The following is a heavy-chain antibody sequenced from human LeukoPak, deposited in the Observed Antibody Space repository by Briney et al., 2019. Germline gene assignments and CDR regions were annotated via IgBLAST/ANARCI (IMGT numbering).Heavy chain of an antibody. D-gene: IGHD2-15*01. J-gene: IGHJ6*02. Sequence: PGGSLRLSCAASGFTFDDYGMSWVRQAPGKGLEWVSGINWNGGSTGYADSVKGRFTISRDNAKNSLYLQMNSLRAEDTALYYCARHGICSGGSCYSSYYYGMDVWGQGTTVTVSS. CDR3: ARHGICSGGSCYSSYYYGMDV. CDR1: GFTFDDYG. V-gene: IGHV3-20*04. CDR2: INWNGGST.